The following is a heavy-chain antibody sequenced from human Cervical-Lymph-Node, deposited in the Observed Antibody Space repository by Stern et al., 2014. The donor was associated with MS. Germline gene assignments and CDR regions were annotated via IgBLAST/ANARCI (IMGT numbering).Heavy chain of an antibody. D-gene: IGHD6-25*01. V-gene: IGHV3-74*01. CDR2: IDTDWGTT. CDR1: GFTFSSYW. J-gene: IGHJ4*02. Sequence: EVQLVESGGGLVQPGGSLRLSCAASGFTFSSYWLHWVRQAPGKGLVWVSRIDTDWGTTNYADSVKGRFTISRDNAENTLYLQMNSLRAEDTAVYYCARDSSGRDDFWGQGTLVTVSS. CDR3: ARDSSGRDDF.